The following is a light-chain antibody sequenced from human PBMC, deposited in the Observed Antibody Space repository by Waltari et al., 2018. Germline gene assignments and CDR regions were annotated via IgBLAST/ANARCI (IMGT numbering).Light chain of an antibody. CDR1: RSHVGGYNY. CDR3: SSYTSSSTWV. V-gene: IGLV2-14*03. Sequence: QSAMTQPASVSGSPGQTITISCTGTRSHVGGYNYVTRYQQHPGKAPKLMIYDVSNRPSVVSNRFSGSKSGNTASLTISGLQAEDEADYYCSSYTSSSTWVFGGGTKLTVL. CDR2: DVS. J-gene: IGLJ3*02.